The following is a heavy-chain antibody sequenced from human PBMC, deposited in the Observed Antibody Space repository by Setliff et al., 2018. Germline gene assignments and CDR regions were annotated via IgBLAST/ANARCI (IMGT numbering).Heavy chain of an antibody. V-gene: IGHV4-4*02. Sequence: SETLSLTCAVSGGSISSGNWWSWVRQTPGKGLEWIGNIYHSGSTYYNPSLKSRVTISVDTSKNQFSLKLTSVTAADTAVYYCARHGLQFLEWLSAFDYWGQGTLVTVSS. CDR1: GGSISSGNW. CDR2: IYHSGST. J-gene: IGHJ4*02. CDR3: ARHGLQFLEWLSAFDY. D-gene: IGHD3-3*01.